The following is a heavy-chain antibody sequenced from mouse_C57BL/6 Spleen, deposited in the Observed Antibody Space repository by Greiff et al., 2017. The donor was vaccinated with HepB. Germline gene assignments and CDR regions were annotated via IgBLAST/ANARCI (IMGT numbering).Heavy chain of an antibody. D-gene: IGHD2-3*01. CDR2: IYPRDGST. V-gene: IGHV1-85*01. CDR1: GYTFTSYD. CDR3: ARGRGNGYYPYFNY. Sequence: LVESGPELVKPGASVKLSCKASGYTFTSYDINWVKQRPGQGLEWIGWIYPRDGSTKYNEKFKGKATLTVDTSSSTAYMELHSLTSEDSAVYFCARGRGNGYYPYFNYWGQGTTLTVSS. J-gene: IGHJ2*01.